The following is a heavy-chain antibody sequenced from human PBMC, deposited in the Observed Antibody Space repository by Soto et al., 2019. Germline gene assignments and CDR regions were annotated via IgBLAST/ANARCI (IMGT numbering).Heavy chain of an antibody. CDR3: ATESLASTGSAFDM. CDR1: GYNFGNYI. J-gene: IGHJ3*02. D-gene: IGHD1-1*01. CDR2: INVGNGDA. V-gene: IGHV1-3*01. Sequence: ASVKVSCKASGYNFGNYIMQWVRQAPGQTFEWMAWINVGNGDARYSNNFQGRLTITRDTSANIGYMELSSLKSEDTAIYYCATESLASTGSAFDMWGQGTMVTVSS.